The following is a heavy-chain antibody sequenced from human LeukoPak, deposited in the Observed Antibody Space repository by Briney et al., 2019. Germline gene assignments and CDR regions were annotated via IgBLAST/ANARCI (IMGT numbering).Heavy chain of an antibody. Sequence: GGGLRLSCAASVFSFRTYTMSGVDQAPGRGVEWVSSITGSSKSMYYVESAKGRFTISRDNARNSLDLQMNSLRAEDTAMYYCARDDRPVSAIHAFDIWGQGTMVTVSS. V-gene: IGHV3-21*01. CDR3: ARDDRPVSAIHAFDI. CDR1: VFSFRTYT. D-gene: IGHD2-2*02. CDR2: ITGSSKSM. J-gene: IGHJ3*02.